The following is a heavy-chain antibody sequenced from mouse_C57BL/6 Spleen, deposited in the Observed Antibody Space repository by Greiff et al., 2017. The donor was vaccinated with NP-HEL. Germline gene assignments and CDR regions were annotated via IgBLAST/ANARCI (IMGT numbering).Heavy chain of an antibody. D-gene: IGHD1-1*01. Sequence: VQLQQPGAELVRPGASVKLSCTASGFNIKDYYMHWVKQRPEQGLEWIGRIDPEDGDTEYAPKFQGKATMTADTSSNTAYLQLSSLTSEDTAVYYCTTITTVVGGYFDVWGTGTTVTVSS. CDR3: TTITTVVGGYFDV. J-gene: IGHJ1*03. CDR1: GFNIKDYY. V-gene: IGHV14-1*01. CDR2: IDPEDGDT.